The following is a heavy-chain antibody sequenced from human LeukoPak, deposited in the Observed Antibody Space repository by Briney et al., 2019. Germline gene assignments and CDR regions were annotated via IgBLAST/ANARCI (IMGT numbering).Heavy chain of an antibody. Sequence: GGSLRLSCAASGFIFSSYWMTWVRQAPGKGLEWVANIKQAGSENSYVDSVKGRFTISKDNAKNSLYLQINSLRAEDTAVYYCARVRGDYYLDYWGQGTLVTVSS. CDR3: ARVRGDYYLDY. V-gene: IGHV3-7*01. CDR1: GFIFSSYW. CDR2: IKQAGSEN. D-gene: IGHD3-16*01. J-gene: IGHJ4*02.